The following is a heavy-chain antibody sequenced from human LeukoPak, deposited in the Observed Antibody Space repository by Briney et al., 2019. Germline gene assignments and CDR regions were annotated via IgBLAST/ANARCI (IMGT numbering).Heavy chain of an antibody. J-gene: IGHJ4*02. CDR3: AMERYSGNYPAY. CDR1: EFTFSSYS. CDR2: ISSSSTYI. Sequence: PGGSLRLSCAASEFTFSSYSMNWVRQAPGKGLEWVSSISSSSTYIYYADSVKGRFTISRDNAKNSLYLQMNSLRAEDTAVYYCAMERYSGNYPAYWGQGTLVTVSS. D-gene: IGHD1-26*01. V-gene: IGHV3-21*01.